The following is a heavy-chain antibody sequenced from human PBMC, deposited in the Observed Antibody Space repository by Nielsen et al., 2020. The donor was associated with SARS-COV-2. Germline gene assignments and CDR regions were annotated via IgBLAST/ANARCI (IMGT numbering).Heavy chain of an antibody. CDR2: IYYSGST. D-gene: IGHD2-15*01. CDR3: ARDQGVVVVAATYYYYYGMDV. J-gene: IGHJ6*02. Sequence: WIRWPPGKGLEWIGYIYYSGSTNYNPSLKSRVTISVDTSKNQFSLKLSSVTAADTAVYYCARDQGVVVVAATYYYYYGMDVWGQGTTVTVSS. V-gene: IGHV4-59*01.